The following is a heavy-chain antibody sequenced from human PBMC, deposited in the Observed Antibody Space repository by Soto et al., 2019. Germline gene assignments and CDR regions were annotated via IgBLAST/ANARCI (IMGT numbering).Heavy chain of an antibody. J-gene: IGHJ6*02. V-gene: IGHV1-18*01. CDR1: GYTLTSYG. D-gene: IGHD3-3*01. CDR2: ISAYNGNT. Sequence: ASVKVSCKASGYTLTSYGISWVRQAPGQGLEWLGWISAYNGNTNYAQKLQGRVTMTTDTSTSTADMELRSLRSEDTAVYYCARERFKLRFLVWETFLGMDVWGQGTTVTVSS. CDR3: ARERFKLRFLVWETFLGMDV.